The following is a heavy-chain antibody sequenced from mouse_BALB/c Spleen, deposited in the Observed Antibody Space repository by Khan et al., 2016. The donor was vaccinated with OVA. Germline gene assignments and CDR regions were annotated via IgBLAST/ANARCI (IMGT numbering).Heavy chain of an antibody. CDR2: IRYDGNS. Sequence: EVQLQESGPGLVKPSQSLSLTCSVTGYSITSGYFWNWIRQFPGNKLEWMGYIRYDGNSNYYPSLKNRISISRDTSKNQFFLKLNSVNPEDTATXYCARGGSSGPAWFTNWGQGTLVTVSA. CDR1: GYSITSGYF. V-gene: IGHV3-6*02. CDR3: ARGGSSGPAWFTN. J-gene: IGHJ3*01. D-gene: IGHD3-1*01.